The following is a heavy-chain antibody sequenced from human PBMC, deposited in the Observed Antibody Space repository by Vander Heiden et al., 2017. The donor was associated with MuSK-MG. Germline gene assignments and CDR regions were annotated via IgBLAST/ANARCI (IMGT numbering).Heavy chain of an antibody. CDR2: VYGDDDK. Sequence: QITLKESGPTLVKPTQTLTLTCTFSGFSLTTGGVGVGWLRQPPGKAPEWLALVYGDDDKRYTPSLESRLTITKDTSRDQVVLSMTNMGPADTATYYCAHIIYGYYFAPWGQGTMVTVSS. D-gene: IGHD3-10*01. J-gene: IGHJ4*02. CDR1: GFSLTTGGVG. CDR3: AHIIYGYYFAP. V-gene: IGHV2-5*02.